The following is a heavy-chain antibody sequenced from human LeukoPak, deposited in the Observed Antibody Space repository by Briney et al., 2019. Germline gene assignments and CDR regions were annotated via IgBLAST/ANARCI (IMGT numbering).Heavy chain of an antibody. V-gene: IGHV3-74*01. J-gene: IGHJ6*03. CDR2: INSDGSST. D-gene: IGHD2-2*01. CDR3: ARGARYCTSTSCQVRYYMDV. CDR1: GFTFSNAW. Sequence: GGSLRLSCAASGFTFSNAWMSWVRQAPGKGLMWVSHINSDGSSTRYADSVKGRFTISRDNAKNTLYLQVNSLRVEDTAVYYCARGARYCTSTSCQVRYYMDVWGKGTPVTISS.